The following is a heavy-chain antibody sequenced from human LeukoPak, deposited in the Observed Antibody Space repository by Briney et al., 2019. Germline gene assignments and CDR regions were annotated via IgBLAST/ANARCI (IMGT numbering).Heavy chain of an antibody. CDR2: IYSGGST. D-gene: IGHD5-18*01. J-gene: IGHJ4*02. Sequence: GGSLRLSCAASGFTVSSNYMSWVRQAPGKGLEWVSVIYSGGSTYYADSVKGRFTISRDNSKNTLYLQMNSLRAEDTAVYYCATHTAMDPGGVSDYWGQGTLVTVSS. V-gene: IGHV3-66*01. CDR3: ATHTAMDPGGVSDY. CDR1: GFTVSSNY.